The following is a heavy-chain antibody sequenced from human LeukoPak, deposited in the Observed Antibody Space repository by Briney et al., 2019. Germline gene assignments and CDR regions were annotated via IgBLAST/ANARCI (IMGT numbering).Heavy chain of an antibody. CDR1: GGSFSGYY. CDR2: INHSGST. Sequence: SETLSLTCAVYGGSFSGYYWSWIRQPPGKGLEWIGEINHSGSTNYNPSLESRVTISVDTSKNQFSLKLSSVTAADTAVYYCARVGIAVTRTFDYWGQGTLVTVSS. V-gene: IGHV4-34*01. CDR3: ARVGIAVTRTFDY. D-gene: IGHD6-19*01. J-gene: IGHJ4*02.